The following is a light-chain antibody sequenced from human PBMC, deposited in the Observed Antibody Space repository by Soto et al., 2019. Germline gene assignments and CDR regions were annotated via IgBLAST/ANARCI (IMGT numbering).Light chain of an antibody. CDR2: DAS. J-gene: IGKJ5*01. CDR3: QQYGSSPLT. V-gene: IGKV3D-20*01. Sequence: EIVLTQSPATLSLSPGGRATLSCGASQSVTSSHLAWYQQKPGLAPRLLIYDASSRATGIPDRFSGSGSGTDFTLTISRLEPEDFAVYYCQQYGSSPLTFGQGTRLEIK. CDR1: QSVTSSH.